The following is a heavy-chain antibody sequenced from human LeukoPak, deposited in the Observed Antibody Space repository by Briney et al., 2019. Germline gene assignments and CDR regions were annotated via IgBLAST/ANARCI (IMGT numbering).Heavy chain of an antibody. D-gene: IGHD6-19*01. CDR1: GGSISGYY. CDR2: IFYSRRTSYNSGST. CDR3: PTRLAVVGDWVFDC. V-gene: IGHV4-59*01. Sequence: PSETLSLTCTVSGGSISGYYWSWVRQPPRKGLEGIGYIFYSRRTSYNSGSTNYNPSLKSRVTISCERSKKQFSLKLGSVTAADSAVYYCPTRLAVVGDWVFDCWGPGTLFTVSS. J-gene: IGHJ4*02.